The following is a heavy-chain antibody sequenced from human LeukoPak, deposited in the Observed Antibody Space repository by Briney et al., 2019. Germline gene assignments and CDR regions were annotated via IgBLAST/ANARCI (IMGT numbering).Heavy chain of an antibody. Sequence: SVKVSCKASGGTFSSYAISWVRQAPGQGLEWMGRIIPILGIANYAQKFQGRVTITADKSTSTAYMELSSLRSEDTAVYYCARDCTNGVCYPNWFDPWGQGTLVTVSS. D-gene: IGHD2-8*01. V-gene: IGHV1-69*04. CDR1: GGTFSSYA. CDR3: ARDCTNGVCYPNWFDP. CDR2: IIPILGIA. J-gene: IGHJ5*02.